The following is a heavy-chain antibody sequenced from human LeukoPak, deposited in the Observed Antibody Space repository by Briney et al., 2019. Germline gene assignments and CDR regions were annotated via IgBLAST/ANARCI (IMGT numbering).Heavy chain of an antibody. Sequence: GGSLRLSCAASGFTFSNAWMSWVRQAPGKGLEWVGRIKSKTDGGTTDYAAPVKGRFTISRDDSKNTLYLQMNSLKTEDTAVYYCTTPLVSYYYDSSGYKDYWGQGTLVTVSS. D-gene: IGHD3-22*01. V-gene: IGHV3-15*01. CDR2: IKSKTDGGTT. J-gene: IGHJ4*02. CDR1: GFTFSNAW. CDR3: TTPLVSYYYDSSGYKDY.